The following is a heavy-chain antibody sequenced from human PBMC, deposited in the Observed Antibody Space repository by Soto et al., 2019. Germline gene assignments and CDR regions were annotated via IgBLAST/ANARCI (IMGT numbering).Heavy chain of an antibody. D-gene: IGHD4-4*01. V-gene: IGHV3-30*18. CDR1: GFTFSGHR. CDR2: ISYDGSNK. CDR3: AKDAGVSNYNDY. Sequence: PGGSLRLSCAASGFTFSGHRMTWVRQAPGKGLEWVAVISYDGSNKYYADSVKGRFTISRDNSKNTLYLQMNSLRAEDTAVYYCAKDAGVSNYNDYWGQGTLVTVSS. J-gene: IGHJ4*02.